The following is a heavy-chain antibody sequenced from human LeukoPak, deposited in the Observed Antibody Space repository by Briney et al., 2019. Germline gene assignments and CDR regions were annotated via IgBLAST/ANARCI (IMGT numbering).Heavy chain of an antibody. Sequence: PGGSLRLSCAASGFTFSSYEMNWVRQTPGKGLEWVSYISSSGSNIYYADSVKGRFTISRDNAKNSLYLQMNSLRAEDTAVYYCARQEESIATRPVDYWGQGTLVTVSS. CDR1: GFTFSSYE. V-gene: IGHV3-48*03. CDR3: ARQEESIATRPVDY. J-gene: IGHJ4*02. CDR2: ISSSGSNI. D-gene: IGHD6-6*01.